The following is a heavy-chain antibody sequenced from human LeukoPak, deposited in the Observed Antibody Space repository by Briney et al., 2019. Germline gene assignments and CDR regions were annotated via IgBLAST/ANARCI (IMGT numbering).Heavy chain of an antibody. CDR2: IKGDGSDK. J-gene: IGHJ4*02. V-gene: IGHV3-7*01. CDR3: ARDGSSAALDF. Sequence: GGSLRLSCVASGFTFTTYYMSWVRQAPGKGPERVANIKGDGSDKYYVDSVKGRFTISRDNAKNSLYLEMNSLRVEDTAVYYCARDGSSAALDFWGQGTVVTVSS. D-gene: IGHD6-13*01. CDR1: GFTFTTYY.